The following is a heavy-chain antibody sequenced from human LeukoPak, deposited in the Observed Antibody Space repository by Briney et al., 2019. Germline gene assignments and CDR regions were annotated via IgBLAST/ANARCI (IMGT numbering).Heavy chain of an antibody. CDR3: AGLPRGYCSSTSCYTFDY. J-gene: IGHJ4*02. CDR1: GGSISSYF. Sequence: SETLSLTCTVSGGSISSYFWSWIRQPPGKGLEWIGYIYHSGSTNYNPSLKSRVTISVDMFKNQFSLKLSSVTAADTAVYYCAGLPRGYCSSTSCYTFDYWGQGTLVTVSS. D-gene: IGHD2-2*02. CDR2: IYHSGST. V-gene: IGHV4-59*08.